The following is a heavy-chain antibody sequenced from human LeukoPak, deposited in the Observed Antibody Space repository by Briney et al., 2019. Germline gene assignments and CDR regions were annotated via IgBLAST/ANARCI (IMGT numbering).Heavy chain of an antibody. CDR3: AKGHLSYDSSGYYYFDY. V-gene: IGHV3-43*02. Sequence: GGSLRLSCAASGFTFDDYAMHWVRQAPGKGLDWVSLISGDGGSTYYADSVKGRFTISRDNSKNSLYLQMNSLRTEDTALYYCAKGHLSYDSSGYYYFDYWGQGTLVTVSS. CDR2: ISGDGGST. J-gene: IGHJ4*02. D-gene: IGHD3-22*01. CDR1: GFTFDDYA.